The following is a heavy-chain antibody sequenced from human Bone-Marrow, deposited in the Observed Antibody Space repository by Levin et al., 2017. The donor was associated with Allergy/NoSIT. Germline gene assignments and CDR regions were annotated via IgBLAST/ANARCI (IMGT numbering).Heavy chain of an antibody. Sequence: PGGSLRLSCAASGFTFSSSGMHWVRQVPGKGLEWVAVISFDGSNKLSAGSVKGRFTISRDNSKNTLYLQMDSLRVDDTAVYYCAKDWDYGYTSPAIDYWGQGTLVTVS. J-gene: IGHJ4*02. V-gene: IGHV3-30*18. CDR1: GFTFSSSG. CDR2: ISFDGSNK. D-gene: IGHD3-16*01. CDR3: AKDWDYGYTSPAIDY.